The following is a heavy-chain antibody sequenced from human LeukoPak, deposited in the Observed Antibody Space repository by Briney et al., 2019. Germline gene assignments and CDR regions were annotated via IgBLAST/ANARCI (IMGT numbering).Heavy chain of an antibody. CDR1: GGTFSSYA. D-gene: IGHD2-8*01. CDR2: IIPILGIA. Sequence: SVKVSCKASGGTFSSYAISWVRQAPGQGLEWMGRIIPILGIANYAQKFQGRVTITADKSTSTAYMELSSLRSGDTAVYYCARDLRVSDGAYYYYGMDVWGQGTTVTVSS. CDR3: ARDLRVSDGAYYYYGMDV. V-gene: IGHV1-69*04. J-gene: IGHJ6*02.